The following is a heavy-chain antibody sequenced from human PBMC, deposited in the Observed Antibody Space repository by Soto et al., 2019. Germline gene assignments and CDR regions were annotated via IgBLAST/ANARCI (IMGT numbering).Heavy chain of an antibody. CDR1: GGSISSSNW. CDR2: IYHSGRT. J-gene: IGHJ5*02. D-gene: IGHD3-10*01. CDR3: ARNPHGSGSDYNWFDP. Sequence: QVQLQESGPGLVKPSGTLSLTCAVSGGSISSSNWWSWVRQPPGKGLEWIGEIYHSGRTNYNTSHKRRVTISVDKSKNQFSLKLSSVTAADTAVYYCARNPHGSGSDYNWFDPWGQGTLVTVSS. V-gene: IGHV4-4*02.